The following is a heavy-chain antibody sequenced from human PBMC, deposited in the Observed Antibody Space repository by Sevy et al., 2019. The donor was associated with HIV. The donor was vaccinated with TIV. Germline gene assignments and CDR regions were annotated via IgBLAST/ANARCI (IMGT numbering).Heavy chain of an antibody. CDR3: AKDESHCGGECHPTFFDY. CDR1: GFTFRNYG. Sequence: GVSLRLSCTASGFTFRNYGMHWVRQAPGKGLEWVAFIRYDGNNTYYEDSVKGRFTISRDNSKNTLYLQMNSLRAEDTSVYYCAKDESHCGGECHPTFFDYWGQGSLVTVSS. V-gene: IGHV3-30*02. J-gene: IGHJ4*02. CDR2: IRYDGNNT. D-gene: IGHD2-21*01.